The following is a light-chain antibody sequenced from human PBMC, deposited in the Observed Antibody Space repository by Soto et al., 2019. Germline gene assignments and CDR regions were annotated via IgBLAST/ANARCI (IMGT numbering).Light chain of an antibody. CDR2: AAS. CDR1: QNIGSL. V-gene: IGKV3-15*01. Sequence: IVMTQSPVTLSVSPGERATLSCRASQNIGSLLAWYQHKPGQAPRLLIYAASTRATGIPDRFSGSGSGTEFTLTISSLRSEDFVVYYCQHYNSWPPFTFGPGTKVDIK. CDR3: QHYNSWPPFT. J-gene: IGKJ3*01.